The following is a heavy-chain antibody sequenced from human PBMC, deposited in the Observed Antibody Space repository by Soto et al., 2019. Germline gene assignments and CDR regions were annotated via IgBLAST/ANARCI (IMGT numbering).Heavy chain of an antibody. CDR2: MNPNSGNT. Sequence: QAQLVQSGAEVKKPGASVKVSCKASGYTFTHYDINWVRQVPGQGLEWMGWMNPNSGNTEYAQKFQGRVTMTSDTSITTAYMELRSLRSEDTAVYYCARGPAAVGSWGQGTLVTVSS. D-gene: IGHD6-25*01. CDR1: GYTFTHYD. CDR3: ARGPAAVGS. V-gene: IGHV1-8*01. J-gene: IGHJ5*02.